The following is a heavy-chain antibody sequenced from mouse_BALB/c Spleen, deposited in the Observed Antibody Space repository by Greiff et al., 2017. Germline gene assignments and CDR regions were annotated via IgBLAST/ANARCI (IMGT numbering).Heavy chain of an antibody. Sequence: VQLQQSGPELVRPGASVKMSCKASGYTFTSYWMHWVKQRPGQGLEWIGMIDPSNSETRLNQKFKDKARLNVDKSSNTAYMQLSSLTSEDSAVYYCALDSSGYGAWFAYWGQGTLVTVSA. CDR2: IDPSNSET. J-gene: IGHJ3*01. CDR1: GYTFTSYW. CDR3: ALDSSGYGAWFAY. D-gene: IGHD3-2*01. V-gene: IGHV1-74*01.